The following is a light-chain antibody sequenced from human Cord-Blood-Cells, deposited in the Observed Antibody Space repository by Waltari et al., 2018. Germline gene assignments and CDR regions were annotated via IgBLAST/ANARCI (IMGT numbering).Light chain of an antibody. CDR1: QSVSSN. V-gene: IGKV3-15*01. J-gene: IGKJ2*01. CDR2: GAS. Sequence: EIVMTQSPATLSVSPGERATLSCRASQSVSSNLAWYQQKPGQAPRLLIYGASTRATGITARCSGSGSGTEFTLTISSLQSEDVAVYYCQQYNNWYTFGQGTKLEIK. CDR3: QQYNNWYT.